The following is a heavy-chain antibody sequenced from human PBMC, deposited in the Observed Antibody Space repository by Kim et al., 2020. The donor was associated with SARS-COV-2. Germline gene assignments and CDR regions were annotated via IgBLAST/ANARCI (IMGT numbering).Heavy chain of an antibody. CDR1: GYTFTDYY. CDR2: INPYSVDT. Sequence: ASVKVSCKASGYTFTDYYIHWVRQAPGQGLEWMGWINPYSVDTNYAQKFQGRVTMTRDTSISTPYVELSSLRSDDTAVYYFARSAHFWSGHYLDFWGQGTLITVSP. J-gene: IGHJ4*02. V-gene: IGHV1-2*02. D-gene: IGHD3-3*01. CDR3: ARSAHFWSGHYLDF.